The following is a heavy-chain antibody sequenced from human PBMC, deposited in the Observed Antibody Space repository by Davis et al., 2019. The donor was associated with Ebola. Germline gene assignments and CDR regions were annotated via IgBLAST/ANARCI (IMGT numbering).Heavy chain of an antibody. CDR1: GFTFSSYA. J-gene: IGHJ4*02. CDR3: AKRWGSSGWPLDY. Sequence: GESLKISCAASGFTFSSYAMSWVRQAPGKGLEWVSAISGSGGSTYYADSVKGRFTISRDNSKNTLYLQMNSLRAEDTAVYYCAKRWGSSGWPLDYWGQGTLVTVSS. CDR2: ISGSGGST. V-gene: IGHV3-23*01. D-gene: IGHD6-19*01.